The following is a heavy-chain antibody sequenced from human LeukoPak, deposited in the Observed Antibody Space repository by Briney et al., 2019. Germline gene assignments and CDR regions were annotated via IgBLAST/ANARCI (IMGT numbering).Heavy chain of an antibody. J-gene: IGHJ4*02. CDR1: GFIFSDYY. V-gene: IGHV3-11*01. CDR3: TTDPYSSSWNELDY. CDR2: ISNSGSTI. D-gene: IGHD6-13*01. Sequence: PGGSLRLSCAASGFIFSDYYMSWIRQAPGKGLEWVSYISNSGSTIYYADSVKGRFTISRDNSKNTLYLQMNSLKTEDTAVYYCTTDPYSSSWNELDYWGQGTLVTVSS.